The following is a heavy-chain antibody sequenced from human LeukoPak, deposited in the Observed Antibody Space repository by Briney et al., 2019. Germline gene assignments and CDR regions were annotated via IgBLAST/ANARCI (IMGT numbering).Heavy chain of an antibody. J-gene: IGHJ5*02. CDR2: IYTSGST. CDR3: ARARVRYFDWSFDP. V-gene: IGHV4-4*07. D-gene: IGHD3-9*01. Sequence: SETLSLTCSVSGGSIGSYYWSWIRQPAGKGLEWIGRIYTSGSTNYNPSLKSRVTMSVDTSKNQFSLKLSSVTAADTAVYYCARARVRYFDWSFDPWGQGTLVTVSS. CDR1: GGSIGSYY.